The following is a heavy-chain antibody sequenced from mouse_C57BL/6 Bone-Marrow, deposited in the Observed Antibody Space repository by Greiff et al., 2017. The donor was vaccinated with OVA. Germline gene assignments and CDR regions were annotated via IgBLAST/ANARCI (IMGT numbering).Heavy chain of an antibody. CDR3: ARGFYAMDY. CDR2: IDPSDSYT. J-gene: IGHJ4*01. V-gene: IGHV1-59*01. Sequence: QVQLQQPGAELVRPGTSVKLSCKASGYTFTSYWMHWVKQRPGQGLEWIGVIDPSDSYTNYNQKFKGKATLTVDTSSSTAYMQLSSLTSEDSAVYCCARGFYAMDYWGQGTSVTVSS. CDR1: GYTFTSYW.